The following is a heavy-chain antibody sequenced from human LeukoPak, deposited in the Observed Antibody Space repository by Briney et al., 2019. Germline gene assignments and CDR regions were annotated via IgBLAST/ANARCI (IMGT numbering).Heavy chain of an antibody. V-gene: IGHV1-18*01. J-gene: IGHJ4*02. Sequence: ASVKVSCKASGYTFTSYGISWVRQAPGQGLEWMGWISAYNGNTNYAQKLQGRVTTTTDTSTSTAYMELRSLRSDDTAVYYCAREAEKYDSSGDLTYWGQGTLVTVSS. CDR1: GYTFTSYG. D-gene: IGHD3-22*01. CDR2: ISAYNGNT. CDR3: AREAEKYDSSGDLTY.